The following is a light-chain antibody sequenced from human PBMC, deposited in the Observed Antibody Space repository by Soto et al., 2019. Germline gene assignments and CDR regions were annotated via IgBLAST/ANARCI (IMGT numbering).Light chain of an antibody. CDR3: CSYAGSYTFPYV. V-gene: IGLV2-11*01. Sequence: QSVLTQPRSVSGSPGQSVAISCAGTSSDVGGYNYVSWYQHYPGKAPKLLISDVTKRPSGVPDRFSGSKSGNTASLTISGLQAEDDADYYCCSYAGSYTFPYVFGTGTKVTVL. CDR2: DVT. J-gene: IGLJ1*01. CDR1: SSDVGGYNY.